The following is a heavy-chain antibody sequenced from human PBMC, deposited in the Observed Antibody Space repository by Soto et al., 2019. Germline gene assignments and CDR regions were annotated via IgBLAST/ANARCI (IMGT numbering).Heavy chain of an antibody. D-gene: IGHD3-10*01. J-gene: IGHJ5*02. CDR3: ARAGLLFAGNWFDP. CDR1: GGSFSGYY. V-gene: IGHV4-34*01. CDR2: INHSGST. Sequence: SETLSLTCAVYGGSFSGYYWSWIRQPPGKGLEWIGEINHSGSTNYNPSLKSRVTISVDTSKNQFSLKLSSVTAADTAVYYCARAGLLFAGNWFDPWGQGTLVTVSS.